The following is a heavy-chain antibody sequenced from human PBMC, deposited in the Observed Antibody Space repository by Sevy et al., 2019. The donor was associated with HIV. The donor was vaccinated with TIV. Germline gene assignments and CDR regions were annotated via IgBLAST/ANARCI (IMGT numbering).Heavy chain of an antibody. V-gene: IGHV3-23*01. CDR2: ISGSGGST. CDR1: GFTFSSYA. J-gene: IGHJ4*01. D-gene: IGHD3-22*01. Sequence: GGSLRLSCAASGFTFSSYAMSWVRQAPGKGLEWVSAISGSGGSTYYADSVKGRFTISRDNSKNTLYLQMNSLRAKDTAVYYCAKDRDYYDSSGYIDYWGHGTLVTVSS. CDR3: AKDRDYYDSSGYIDY.